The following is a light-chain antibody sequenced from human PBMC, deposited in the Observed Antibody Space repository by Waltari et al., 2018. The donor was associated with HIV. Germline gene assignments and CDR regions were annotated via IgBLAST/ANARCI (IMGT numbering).Light chain of an antibody. CDR2: SNN. V-gene: IGLV1-44*01. J-gene: IGLJ3*02. Sequence: QSVLTQPPSASGTPGQRVTISCSGSTSNIGSNTINWYQQLPGTAPKLLIYSNNRRPAGVPDRFPGSKSGTSASRAISGLQSEDEADYSCAAWDDSLNGPVFGGGTKLTVL. CDR3: AAWDDSLNGPV. CDR1: TSNIGSNT.